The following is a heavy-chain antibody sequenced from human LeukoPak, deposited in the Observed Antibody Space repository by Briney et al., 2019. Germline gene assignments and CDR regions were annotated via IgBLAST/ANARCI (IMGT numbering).Heavy chain of an antibody. CDR3: ARAPGGNQPFDY. CDR2: MSYSGST. CDR1: GGSISSYY. J-gene: IGHJ4*02. Sequence: PSETLSLTCTVSGGSISSYYWSWIRQPPGKGLEWIGYMSYSGSTYYSPSLRSRVTISIDTPKNQCSLRVSSVTAADTAVYYCARAPGGNQPFDYWGQGTLVTVSS. V-gene: IGHV4-59*01. D-gene: IGHD2-15*01.